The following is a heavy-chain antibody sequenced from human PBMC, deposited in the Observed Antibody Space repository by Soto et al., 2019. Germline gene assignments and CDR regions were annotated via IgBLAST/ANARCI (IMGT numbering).Heavy chain of an antibody. CDR3: ARDSIRGSYLQGHDAFDI. D-gene: IGHD1-26*01. CDR2: IYYSGST. V-gene: IGHV4-31*03. CDR1: GGSISSGGYY. J-gene: IGHJ3*02. Sequence: KPSETLSLTCTVSGGSISSGGYYWSWIRQHPGKGLEWIGYIYYSGSTYYNPSLKSRVTISVDTSKNQFSLKLSSVTAADTAVYYCARDSIRGSYLQGHDAFDIWGQGTMVTVSS.